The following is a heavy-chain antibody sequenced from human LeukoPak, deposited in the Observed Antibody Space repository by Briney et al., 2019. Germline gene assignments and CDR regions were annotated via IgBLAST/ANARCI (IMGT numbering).Heavy chain of an antibody. D-gene: IGHD3-22*01. Sequence: SETLPLTCTVSGGSISSGGYYWSWIRQHPGKGLEWIGYIYYSGSTYYNPSLKSRVTISVDTSKNQFSLKLSSVTAADTAVYYCACQYYDSSGYYYGWFDPWGQGTLVTVSS. V-gene: IGHV4-31*03. J-gene: IGHJ5*02. CDR2: IYYSGST. CDR3: ACQYYDSSGYYYGWFDP. CDR1: GGSISSGGYY.